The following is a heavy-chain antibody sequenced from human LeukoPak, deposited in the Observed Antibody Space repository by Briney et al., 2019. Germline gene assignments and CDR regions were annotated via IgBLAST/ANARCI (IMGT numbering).Heavy chain of an antibody. J-gene: IGHJ4*02. CDR1: GFTFISYT. CDR3: ARAEYTYGPRGFDF. V-gene: IGHV3-21*01. Sequence: PGGSLRLSCAASGFTFISYTMNWVRQAPGKGLEWVSAISSSSSYIYYADSVKGRFTISRDNAKNSLYLQMNGLTAEDTAVYYCARAEYTYGPRGFDFWGQGTLVTVSS. D-gene: IGHD5-18*01. CDR2: ISSSSSYI.